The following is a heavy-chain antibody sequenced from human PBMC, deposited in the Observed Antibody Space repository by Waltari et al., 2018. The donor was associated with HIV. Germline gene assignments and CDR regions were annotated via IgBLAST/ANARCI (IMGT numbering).Heavy chain of an antibody. CDR2: FNSYNGDT. CDR3: ARFFPTATTTGWYLDL. V-gene: IGHV1-18*01. J-gene: IGHJ2*01. CDR1: GYTFTNFG. D-gene: IGHD4-17*01. Sequence: QVHLVQSGAELKKTGASVKLSCKASGYTFTNFGINWVRQAPGQGLEWMGWFNSYNGDTKYAQKFQDRVTMTTDTSTSTAYMELRSLRSDDTAVYYCARFFPTATTTGWYLDLWGTGTLVTMSS.